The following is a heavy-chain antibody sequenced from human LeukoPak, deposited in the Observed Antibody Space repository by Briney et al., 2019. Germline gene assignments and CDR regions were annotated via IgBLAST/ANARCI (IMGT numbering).Heavy chain of an antibody. V-gene: IGHV1-2*02. D-gene: IGHD2-21*01. CDR1: GYSFTDYY. J-gene: IGHJ5*02. Sequence: GSVKVSCKTSGYSFTDYYMHWVRQAPGQGLEWMGWINPNSGGTSSAQKFQGRVTMTRDTSITTVYMEMSWQTSDDTAIYYCARADRLHGGPYLIGPWGQGTLVTVSS. CDR2: INPNSGGT. CDR3: ARADRLHGGPYLIGP.